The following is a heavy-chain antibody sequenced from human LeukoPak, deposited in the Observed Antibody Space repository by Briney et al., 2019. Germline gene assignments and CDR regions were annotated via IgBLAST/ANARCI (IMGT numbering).Heavy chain of an antibody. CDR3: ATAETGSMTTPDY. D-gene: IGHD4-17*01. CDR1: GFTFDDYA. Sequence: GGSLRLSCAASGFTFDDYAMHWVRQAPGKGLEWVSLISGDGGSTYYADSVKGRFTISRDNSKNSLYLQMNSLRTEDTALYYCATAETGSMTTPDYWGQGTLVTVSS. CDR2: ISGDGGST. J-gene: IGHJ4*02. V-gene: IGHV3-43*02.